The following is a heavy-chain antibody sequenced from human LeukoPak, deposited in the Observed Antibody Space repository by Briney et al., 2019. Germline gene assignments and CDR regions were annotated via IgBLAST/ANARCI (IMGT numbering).Heavy chain of an antibody. CDR2: ISYDGSNK. J-gene: IGHJ4*02. V-gene: IGHV3-30-3*01. CDR3: ARDVAIFGVVELDY. CDR1: GFTFSSYA. Sequence: PGRSLRLSCAASGFTFSSYAMHWVRQAPGKGLEWVAVISYDGSNKYYADSVKGRFTISRDNSKNTLYLQVNSLRAEDTAVYYCARDVAIFGVVELDYWGQGTLVTVSS. D-gene: IGHD3-3*01.